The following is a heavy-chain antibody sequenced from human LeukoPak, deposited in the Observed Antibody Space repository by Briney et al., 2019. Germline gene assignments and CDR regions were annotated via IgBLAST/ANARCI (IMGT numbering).Heavy chain of an antibody. CDR1: GFTFGSYG. CDR3: ARDRDGYLPDY. V-gene: IGHV3-33*01. Sequence: PGGSLRLSCAASGFTFGSYGMHWVRQAPGKGLEWVAVIWYDGSNKYYADSVKGRFTISRDNSKNTLYLQMNSLRAEDTAVCYCARDRDGYLPDYWGQGTLVTVSS. J-gene: IGHJ4*02. CDR2: IWYDGSNK. D-gene: IGHD5-24*01.